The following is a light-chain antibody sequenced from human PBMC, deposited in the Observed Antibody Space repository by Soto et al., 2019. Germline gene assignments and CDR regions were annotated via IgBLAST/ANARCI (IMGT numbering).Light chain of an antibody. CDR3: QQYGGSPIT. J-gene: IGKJ5*01. CDR2: GAS. Sequence: EIVLTQSPDTLSLSPGERATLSCMASQSVTTKLAWYQHKPGQAPRLLISGASSRASGVPDRFSGSGSETDFTLIISRLQPEDFALYYCQQYGGSPITFGQGTRLEIK. V-gene: IGKV3-20*01. CDR1: QSVTTK.